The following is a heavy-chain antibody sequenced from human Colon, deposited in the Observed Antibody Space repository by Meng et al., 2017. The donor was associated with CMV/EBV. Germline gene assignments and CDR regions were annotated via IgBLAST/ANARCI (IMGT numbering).Heavy chain of an antibody. J-gene: IGHJ4*02. V-gene: IGHV3-23*01. Sequence: GESLKISCAASGFTFNRNSMSWVRQAPGKGLEWVSGINGVGDTTYYADSVKGRFTISRDNSKNTLYLRMIDLRAEDTAVYYCARGRQYQLPLDYWGQGTLVTVSS. D-gene: IGHD2-2*01. CDR1: GFTFNRNS. CDR2: INGVGDTT. CDR3: ARGRQYQLPLDY.